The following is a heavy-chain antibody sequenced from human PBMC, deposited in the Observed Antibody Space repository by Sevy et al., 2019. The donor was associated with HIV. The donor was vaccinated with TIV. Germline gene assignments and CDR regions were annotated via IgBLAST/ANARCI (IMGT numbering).Heavy chain of an antibody. CDR2: IFSSGST. Sequence: SETLSLTCTVSGGSISTYYWNWIRQPAGKGLEWIGRIFSSGSTNYNPSLKSRVTMSVDTSKNQFSLKMRSVTAADTAVYYCARGAQGTGYYYYMDVLGKGTTVTVSS. J-gene: IGHJ6*03. V-gene: IGHV4-4*07. CDR1: GGSISTYY. CDR3: ARGAQGTGYYYYMDV.